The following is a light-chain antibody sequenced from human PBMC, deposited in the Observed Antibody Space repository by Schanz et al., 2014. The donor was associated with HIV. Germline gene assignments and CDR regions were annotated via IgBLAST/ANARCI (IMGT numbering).Light chain of an antibody. CDR1: SGSIGSYF. V-gene: IGLV6-57*04. CDR3: HSSYNFSPGV. CDR2: ENN. Sequence: NFMLTQPHSVSESPGKTVTISCTRSSGSIGSYFVQWYQQRPGSAPSIVIYENNQRHSGVPDRFSGSIDSSSNSASLTISGLETEDEADYFCHSSYNFSPGVFGGGTKLTVL. J-gene: IGLJ3*02.